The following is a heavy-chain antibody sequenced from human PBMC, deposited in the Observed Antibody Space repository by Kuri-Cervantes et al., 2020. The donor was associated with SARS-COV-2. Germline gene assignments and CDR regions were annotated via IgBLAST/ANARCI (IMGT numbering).Heavy chain of an antibody. CDR3: AKDPTATTEYYYAMDV. Sequence: ETLSLTCAASGFSFSSYAMSWVRQAPGKGLEWVSVISGSGTGAYYADSVKGRFTISRDNSKNTLYLQMNSLGAEDTAVYFCAKDPTATTEYYYAMDVWGQGTTVTVSS. V-gene: IGHV3-23*01. CDR1: GFSFSSYA. CDR2: ISGSGTGA. J-gene: IGHJ6*02. D-gene: IGHD1-7*01.